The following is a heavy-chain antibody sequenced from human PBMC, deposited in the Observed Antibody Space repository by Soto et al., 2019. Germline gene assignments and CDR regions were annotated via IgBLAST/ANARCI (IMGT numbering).Heavy chain of an antibody. V-gene: IGHV1-69*01. CDR1: GGTLSNYA. CDR3: ARDHSLVGGTYYFDY. Sequence: QVQLVQSEGEVKKPGSAVKVSCKASGGTLSNYAFSWVRQAPGQGLEWMGGITPILNTAKYAQKFQGRVTTTADESTRTIYMELNSLRSDDTAVYYCARDHSLVGGTYYFDYWGQGTLVTVSS. CDR2: ITPILNTA. J-gene: IGHJ4*02. D-gene: IGHD1-26*01.